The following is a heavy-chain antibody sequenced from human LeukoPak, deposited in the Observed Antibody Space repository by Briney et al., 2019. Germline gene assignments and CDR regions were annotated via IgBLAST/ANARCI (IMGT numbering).Heavy chain of an antibody. J-gene: IGHJ6*04. CDR2: ISSSSSTI. V-gene: IGHV3-48*01. Sequence: GGSLRLSCAASGFTFSSYNMNWVRQAPGKGLEWVSYISSSSSTIYYADSVKGRFTISRDNAKNSLYLQMNSLRADDTAVYFCAREGYDPPDAWGKGTTVTVSS. CDR1: GFTFSSYN. CDR3: AREGYDPPDA. D-gene: IGHD3-3*01.